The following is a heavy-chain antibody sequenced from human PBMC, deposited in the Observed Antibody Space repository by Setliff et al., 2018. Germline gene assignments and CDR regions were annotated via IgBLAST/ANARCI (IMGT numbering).Heavy chain of an antibody. D-gene: IGHD3-10*01. V-gene: IGHV1-58*02. CDR3: AARRGKQGAFDI. Sequence: SVKVSCKASGFTFTSSAMQWVRQARGQRLEWIGWIVVGSGNTNYAQKFQERVTITRDMSTSTAYMEPSSLRSEDTAVYYCAARRGKQGAFDIWGQGTMVTVSS. CDR2: IVVGSGNT. CDR1: GFTFTSSA. J-gene: IGHJ3*02.